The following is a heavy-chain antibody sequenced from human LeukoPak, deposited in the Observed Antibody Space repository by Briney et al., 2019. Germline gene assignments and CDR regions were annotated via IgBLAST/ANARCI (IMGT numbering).Heavy chain of an antibody. D-gene: IGHD5-12*01. Sequence: SETLSLTCAVYGGSFSGYYWSWIRQPPGKGLEWIGEINHSGSTNYNPSLKSRVTISVDTSKNQFSLKLGSVTAADTAVYYCARGPRIVAIPRSWFDPWGQGTLVTVSS. CDR1: GGSFSGYY. V-gene: IGHV4-34*01. J-gene: IGHJ5*02. CDR2: INHSGST. CDR3: ARGPRIVAIPRSWFDP.